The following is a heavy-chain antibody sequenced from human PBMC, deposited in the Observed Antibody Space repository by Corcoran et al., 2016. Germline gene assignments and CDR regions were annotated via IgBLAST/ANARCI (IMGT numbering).Heavy chain of an antibody. Sequence: QVQLVQSGAEVKKPGASVKVSCKASGYTFTSYYMHCVRLAPGQGLEGMGIINPSGGSTSYAQKFQGRVTMTRDTSTSTVYMELSSLRSEDTAVYYCARGLAVATPFDYWGQGTLVTVSS. CDR3: ARGLAVATPFDY. D-gene: IGHD6-19*01. CDR2: INPSGGST. V-gene: IGHV1-46*01. CDR1: GYTFTSYY. J-gene: IGHJ4*02.